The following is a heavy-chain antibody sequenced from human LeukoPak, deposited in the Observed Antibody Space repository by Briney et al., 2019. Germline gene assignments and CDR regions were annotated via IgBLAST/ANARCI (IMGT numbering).Heavy chain of an antibody. V-gene: IGHV3-21*01. CDR1: GFAFTKYP. CDR3: ARGHVFGFDYYYYLDV. Sequence: GGSLRLSCVASGFAFTKYPMNWVRQAPGKGLVWVSSIGSSITYTYYADSVKGRFTISRDNTKNSLFLQMNRLSAEDTAVYYCARGHVFGFDYYYYLDVWGKGTTVAVSS. D-gene: IGHD3-16*01. J-gene: IGHJ6*03. CDR2: IGSSITYT.